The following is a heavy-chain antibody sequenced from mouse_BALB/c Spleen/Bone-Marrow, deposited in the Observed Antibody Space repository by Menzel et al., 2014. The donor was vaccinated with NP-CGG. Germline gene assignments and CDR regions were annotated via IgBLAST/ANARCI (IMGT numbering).Heavy chain of an antibody. V-gene: IGHV1-14*01. Sequence: EVQRVESGPELVKPGASVKMSCKASGYTFTSYVMHWVKQKPGQGLEWIGYINPYNDGTKYNEKFKGKATLTSDKSSSTAYMELSSLTSEDSAVYYCARSPSYGNYVDYWGQGTSVTVSS. D-gene: IGHD2-10*02. CDR1: GYTFTSYV. CDR3: ARSPSYGNYVDY. CDR2: INPYNDGT. J-gene: IGHJ4*01.